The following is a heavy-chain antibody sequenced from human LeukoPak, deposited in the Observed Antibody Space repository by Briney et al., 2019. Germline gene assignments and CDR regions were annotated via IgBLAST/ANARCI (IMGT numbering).Heavy chain of an antibody. CDR3: ASRYGSGSYGFDY. J-gene: IGHJ4*02. D-gene: IGHD3-10*01. V-gene: IGHV4-59*11. CDR1: GGSISSHY. Sequence: PSETLSLTCTVSGGSISSHYWSWIRRPPGKGLEWIGYMYYNGSMNYNPSLKSRVTISADTSKNQFSLKLSSVTAADTAVYYCASRYGSGSYGFDYWGQGTLVTVSS. CDR2: MYYNGSM.